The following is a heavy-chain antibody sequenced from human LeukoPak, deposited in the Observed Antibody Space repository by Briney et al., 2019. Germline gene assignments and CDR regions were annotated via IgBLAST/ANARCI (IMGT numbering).Heavy chain of an antibody. D-gene: IGHD3-10*01. V-gene: IGHV4-39*07. J-gene: IGHJ1*01. CDR1: GGSISSSSYY. CDR3: ARSARYTMVRGVPAEYFQH. CDR2: IYYSGST. Sequence: SETLSLTCTVSGGSISSSSYYWGWIRQPPGRGLEWIGSIYYSGSTYYNPSLKSRVTISVDTSKNQFSLKLSSVTAADTAVYYCARSARYTMVRGVPAEYFQHWGQGTLVTVSS.